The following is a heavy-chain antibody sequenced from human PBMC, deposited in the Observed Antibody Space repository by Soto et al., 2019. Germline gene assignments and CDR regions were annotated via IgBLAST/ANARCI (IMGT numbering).Heavy chain of an antibody. D-gene: IGHD1-26*01. J-gene: IGHJ6*02. V-gene: IGHV5-10-1*01. CDR1: GYSFTTYW. CDR2: IDPADSST. CDR3: ARLEKWYYNYYGLDV. Sequence: PGESLKISCQGSGYSFTTYWISWVRQMHGKGLEWMGKIDPADSSTNYSPSFQGHITISVDRSINTAHLQFSSLKAADTAVYYCARLEKWYYNYYGLDVWGQGTMVTVSS.